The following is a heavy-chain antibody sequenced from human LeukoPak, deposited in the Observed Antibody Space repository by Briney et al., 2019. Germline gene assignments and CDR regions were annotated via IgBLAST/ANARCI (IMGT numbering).Heavy chain of an antibody. D-gene: IGHD5-24*01. CDR1: GFTFSRYW. V-gene: IGHV3-7*01. CDR3: ARDADLGATIIGAFDI. Sequence: GGSLRLSCAASGFTFSRYWMSWVRQAPGKGLEWVANINQDGSEKYYVDSVKGRFTISRDNAKNSLYLQMNSLRAEETAVYYRARDADLGATIIGAFDIWGQGTMVTVSS. J-gene: IGHJ3*02. CDR2: INQDGSEK.